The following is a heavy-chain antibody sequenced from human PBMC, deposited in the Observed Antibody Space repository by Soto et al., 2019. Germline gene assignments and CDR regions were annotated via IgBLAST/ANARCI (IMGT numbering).Heavy chain of an antibody. CDR3: AKDISPAPSIEVAFVY. Sequence: EVQLVESGGVVVQPGGSLRLSCAASGFTFDDYTMHWVRQAPGKGLEWVSLISWDGGSTYYADSVKGRFTISRDNSENSLYLLMNSLRTEDTALYYCAKDISPAPSIEVAFVYCGLGSLVTVSS. CDR2: ISWDGGST. V-gene: IGHV3-43*01. D-gene: IGHD6-19*01. J-gene: IGHJ4*02. CDR1: GFTFDDYT.